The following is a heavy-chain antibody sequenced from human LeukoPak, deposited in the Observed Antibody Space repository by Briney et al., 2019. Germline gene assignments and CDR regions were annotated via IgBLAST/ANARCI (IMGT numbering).Heavy chain of an antibody. Sequence: SVKVSCKASGGTFSSYAISWVRQAPGQGLEWMGRIIPIFGTANYAQKFQGRVTITTDESTSTAYMEPSSLRSEDTAVYYCARDIGSSYNWFDPWGQGTLVTVSS. J-gene: IGHJ5*02. CDR3: ARDIGSSYNWFDP. CDR2: IIPIFGTA. CDR1: GGTFSSYA. D-gene: IGHD1-26*01. V-gene: IGHV1-69*05.